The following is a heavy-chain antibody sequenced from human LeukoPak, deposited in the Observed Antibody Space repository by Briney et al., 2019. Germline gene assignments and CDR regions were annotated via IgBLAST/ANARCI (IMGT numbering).Heavy chain of an antibody. CDR3: ARHSYYDFLWDY. Sequence: SETLSLTCTVSGGSISSGSYYWSWIRQPAGKGLEWIGRIYTSGSTNYNPSLKSRVTISVGTSKNQFSLKLSSVTAADTAVYYCARHSYYDFLWDYWGQGTLVTVSS. CDR2: IYTSGST. D-gene: IGHD3-3*01. V-gene: IGHV4-61*02. J-gene: IGHJ4*02. CDR1: GGSISSGSYY.